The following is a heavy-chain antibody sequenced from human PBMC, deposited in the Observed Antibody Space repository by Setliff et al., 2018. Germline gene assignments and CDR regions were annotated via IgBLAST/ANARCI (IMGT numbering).Heavy chain of an antibody. J-gene: IGHJ4*02. CDR3: ARRETYYNFWSGYYAY. V-gene: IGHV4-38-2*01. CDR2: IYHSGST. D-gene: IGHD3-3*01. CDR1: GYSISSGYY. Sequence: SETLSLTCAVSGYSISSGYYWGWIRQPPGKGLEWIGSIYHSGSTYYNPSLKSRVTISVDTSKNQFSLTLSSVTAADTAVYYCARRETYYNFWSGYYAYWGQGTLVTVSS.